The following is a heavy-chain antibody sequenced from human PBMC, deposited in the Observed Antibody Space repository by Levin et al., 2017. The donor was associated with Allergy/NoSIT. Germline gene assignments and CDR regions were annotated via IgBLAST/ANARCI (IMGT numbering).Heavy chain of an antibody. D-gene: IGHD3-16*01. CDR3: ARYAYVCGSLNYYYYMDV. J-gene: IGHJ6*03. CDR1: GGSISSYY. CDR2: IYYSGGT. Sequence: SQTLSLTCTVSGGSISSYYWSWIRQPPGKGLEWIGYIYYSGGTNYNPSLTSRVTISVDTSKKQFSLKLSSVTAADTAVYYCARYAYVCGSLNYYYYMDVWGKGTTVTVSS. V-gene: IGHV4-59*08.